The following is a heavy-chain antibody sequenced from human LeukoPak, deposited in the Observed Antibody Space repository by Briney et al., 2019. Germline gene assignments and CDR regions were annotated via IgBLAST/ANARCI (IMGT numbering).Heavy chain of an antibody. CDR2: IYHSGST. J-gene: IGHJ4*02. Sequence: SETLSLTCAVSGYSISSGYYWGWIRQPPGKGLEWIGSIYHSGSTYYNPSLKSRVTISVDISKNQFSLKLSSVTAADTAVYFCTGEKGGNIVEYWGQGTLVTVSS. CDR3: TGEKGGNIVEY. CDR1: GYSISSGYY. D-gene: IGHD2/OR15-2a*01. V-gene: IGHV4-38-2*02.